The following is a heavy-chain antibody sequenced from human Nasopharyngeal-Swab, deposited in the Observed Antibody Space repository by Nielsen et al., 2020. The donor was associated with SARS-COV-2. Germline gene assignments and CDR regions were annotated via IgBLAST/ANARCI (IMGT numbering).Heavy chain of an antibody. CDR3: ARITREITIFGAVARPFEY. V-gene: IGHV2-26*01. Sequence: SGPTLVKPTETLTLTCTVSGFSLSNARMGVSWIRQPPGKALEWLANIFSNDEKSYSTSLKTRLTISKDTSKSQVVLTMTNMDPVDTATYYCARITREITIFGAVARPFEYWGQGTLVTVSS. CDR1: GFSLSNARMG. CDR2: IFSNDEK. D-gene: IGHD3-3*01. J-gene: IGHJ4*02.